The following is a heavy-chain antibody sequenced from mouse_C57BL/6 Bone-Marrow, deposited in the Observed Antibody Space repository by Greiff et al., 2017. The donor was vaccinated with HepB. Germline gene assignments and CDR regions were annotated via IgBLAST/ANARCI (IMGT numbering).Heavy chain of an antibody. CDR3: ARHGSTPFAY. CDR2: ISSGGSYT. CDR1: GFTFSRYG. D-gene: IGHD5-1*01. Sequence: EVKLVESGGDLVKPGGSLKLSCAASGFTFSRYGMSWVRQTPDKRLEWVATISSGGSYTYYPDSVKGRFTIFRDTAKNTLDLQMSSLKSENTAMYYCARHGSTPFAYWGQGTLVTVSA. V-gene: IGHV5-6*01. J-gene: IGHJ3*01.